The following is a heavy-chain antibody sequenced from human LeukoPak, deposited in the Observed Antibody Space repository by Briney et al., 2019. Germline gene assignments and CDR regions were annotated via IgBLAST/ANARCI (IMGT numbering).Heavy chain of an antibody. J-gene: IGHJ4*02. CDR1: GFTFRRYA. Sequence: TGGSLRLSCAASGFTFRRYAMRWVRQAPGKGLEWVSAISGSGGSTYYADSVKGRFTISRDNSKNTLYLKIRHRRIEDTAVYYCAKLDGGNPHFDYRGQGTLVTVSS. CDR2: ISGSGGST. D-gene: IGHD4-23*01. CDR3: AKLDGGNPHFDY. V-gene: IGHV3-23*01.